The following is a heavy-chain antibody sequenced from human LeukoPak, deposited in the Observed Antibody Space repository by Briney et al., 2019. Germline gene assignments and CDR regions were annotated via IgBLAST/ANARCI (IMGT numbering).Heavy chain of an antibody. V-gene: IGHV4-39*01. CDR2: IYYSGST. CDR3: ARLSGYHFDY. Sequence: SETLSLTCTVSGGSISSSSYYWGWIRQPPGKGLEWIGSIYYSGSTYYNPSLKSRVTISVDTSKNQFSLKLSSVAAADTAVYYCARLSGYHFDYWGQGALVTVSS. CDR1: GGSISSSSYY. J-gene: IGHJ4*02. D-gene: IGHD5-12*01.